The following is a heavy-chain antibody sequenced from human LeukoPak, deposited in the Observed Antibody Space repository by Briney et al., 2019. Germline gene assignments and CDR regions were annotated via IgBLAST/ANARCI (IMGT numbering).Heavy chain of an antibody. CDR3: ARDKQQEGAFDI. Sequence: TSETLSLTCTVSGGSICSYYWSWIRQPPGKGLEWIGYIYYSGSTNYNPSLKSRVTISVDTSKNQFSLKLSSVTAADTAVYYCARDKQQEGAFDIWGQGTMVTVSS. D-gene: IGHD5-18*01. CDR1: GGSICSYY. CDR2: IYYSGST. V-gene: IGHV4-59*01. J-gene: IGHJ3*02.